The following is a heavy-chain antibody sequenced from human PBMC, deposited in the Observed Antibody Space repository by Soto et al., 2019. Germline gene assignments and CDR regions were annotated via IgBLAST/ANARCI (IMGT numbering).Heavy chain of an antibody. CDR1: GFTFSSYE. V-gene: IGHV3-48*03. CDR2: ISSSGSTI. D-gene: IGHD3-9*01. J-gene: IGHJ4*02. Sequence: GGSLRLSCAASGFTFSSYEMNWVRQAPGKGLEWVSYISSSGSTIYYADSVKGRFTISRDNAKNSLYLQMNSLRAEDTAVYYCARGTRSYYDILHGPRTLFGYWGQGTLVTVSS. CDR3: ARGTRSYYDILHGPRTLFGY.